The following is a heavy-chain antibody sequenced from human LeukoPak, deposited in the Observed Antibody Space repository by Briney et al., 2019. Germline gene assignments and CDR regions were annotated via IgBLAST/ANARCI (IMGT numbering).Heavy chain of an antibody. CDR2: IEQDGSKK. Sequence: GGSLSLTCAASGFTFSSYWMSWVRQAPGKGLEWVANIEQDGSKKYYVDSVKGRFTISRDNAKNSLYLQMNSLRAEDTAAYYCARDSSGYYYPDAFDIWGQVTMVTVSS. CDR1: GFTFSSYW. CDR3: ARDSSGYYYPDAFDI. D-gene: IGHD3-22*01. J-gene: IGHJ3*02. V-gene: IGHV3-7*04.